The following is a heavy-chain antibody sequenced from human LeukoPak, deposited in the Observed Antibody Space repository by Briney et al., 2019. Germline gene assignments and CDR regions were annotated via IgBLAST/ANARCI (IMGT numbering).Heavy chain of an antibody. J-gene: IGHJ4*02. Sequence: SETLSLTCTVSGGSISSSGYYWGWIRQPPGKGLEWIGNIYYSGSTYYNPSLKSRVTISVDTSKNQFSLKLSSVTAADTAVYYCARAAYSGSYHSDYWGQGTLVTVSS. CDR1: GGSISSSGYY. CDR3: ARAAYSGSYHSDY. CDR2: IYYSGST. V-gene: IGHV4-39*01. D-gene: IGHD1-26*01.